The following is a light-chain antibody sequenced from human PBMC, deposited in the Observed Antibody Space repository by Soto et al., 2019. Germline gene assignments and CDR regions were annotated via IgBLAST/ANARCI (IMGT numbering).Light chain of an antibody. Sequence: EIVMTQSPATLSVSLGERATLSCRASQSVSSNLAWYQQKPGQAPRLLIYGASTRATGIPARFSGSGSGTEFTLTISSLQSEDFAVYYCQQYDKWPQYTFAQGTNLEI. CDR3: QQYDKWPQYT. J-gene: IGKJ2*01. CDR1: QSVSSN. V-gene: IGKV3-15*01. CDR2: GAS.